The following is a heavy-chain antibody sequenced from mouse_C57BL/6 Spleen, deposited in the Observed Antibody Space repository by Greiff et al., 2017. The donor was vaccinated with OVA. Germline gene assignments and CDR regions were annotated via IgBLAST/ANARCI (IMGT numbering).Heavy chain of an antibody. Sequence: VQLQQSGPELVKPGASVKISCKASGYAFSSSWMNWVKQRPGKGLEWIGRIYPGDGDTNYNGKFKGKATLTPDKSSSTAYMQLSSLTSEDSAVYFCARRDYGSSYAMDYWGQGTSVTVSS. V-gene: IGHV1-82*01. CDR1: GYAFSSSW. CDR3: ARRDYGSSYAMDY. D-gene: IGHD1-1*01. J-gene: IGHJ4*01. CDR2: IYPGDGDT.